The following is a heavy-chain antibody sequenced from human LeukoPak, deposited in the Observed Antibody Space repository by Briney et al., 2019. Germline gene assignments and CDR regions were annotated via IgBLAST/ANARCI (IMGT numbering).Heavy chain of an antibody. V-gene: IGHV4-34*01. CDR1: GGSFSGYY. CDR3: ARGKGFSSSRTRYYFDY. CDR2: INHSGST. J-gene: IGHJ4*02. D-gene: IGHD6-13*01. Sequence: SETLSLTCAVYGGSFSGYYWSWIRQPPGKGLEWIGEINHSGSTNYNPSLKSRVTISVDTSKNQFSLKLSSVTAADTAVYYCARGKGFSSSRTRYYFDYWGQGTLVTVSS.